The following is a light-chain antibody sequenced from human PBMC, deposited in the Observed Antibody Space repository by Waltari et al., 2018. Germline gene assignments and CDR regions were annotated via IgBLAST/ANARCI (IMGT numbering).Light chain of an antibody. CDR2: EAT. J-gene: IGKJ4*01. V-gene: IGKV1-5*03. Sequence: DIQMTQSPSTLSASVGDRVTITCRASQSIGSWLAWYQQKPGKAPKLLIYEATSLESGVPSRFSASGSGTDFTLTISSLQPEDFATYYCQQANSFPRTFGGGTKVEIK. CDR3: QQANSFPRT. CDR1: QSIGSW.